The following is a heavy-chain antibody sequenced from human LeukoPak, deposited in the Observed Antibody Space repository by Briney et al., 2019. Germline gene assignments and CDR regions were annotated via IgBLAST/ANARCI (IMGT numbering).Heavy chain of an antibody. V-gene: IGHV3-9*01. D-gene: IGHD6-6*01. J-gene: IGHJ4*02. CDR3: AKDIIGAIAARHFDY. CDR2: ISWNSGSI. CDR1: GFTFNNYW. Sequence: GGSLRLSCAASGFTFNNYWMHWVRQAPGKGLEWVSGISWNSGSIGYADSVKGRFTISRDNAKNSLYLQMNSLRAEDTALYYCAKDIIGAIAARHFDYWGQGTLVTVSS.